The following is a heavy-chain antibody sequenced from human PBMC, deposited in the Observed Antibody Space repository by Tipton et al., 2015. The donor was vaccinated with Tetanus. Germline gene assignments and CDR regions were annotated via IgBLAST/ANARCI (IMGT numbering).Heavy chain of an antibody. Sequence: TLSLTCSVSGASVTSGYYYWSWIRQPPGKGLEWIGFIFYNGSTYLNPSLKSRVAISVDTSKIQFSLRLASVTAADTAVYYCARARSASTGLEKGFDPWGQGTLVTVSS. CDR3: ARARSASTGLEKGFDP. V-gene: IGHV4-61*01. CDR2: IFYNGST. CDR1: GASVTSGYYY. J-gene: IGHJ5*02. D-gene: IGHD3-9*01.